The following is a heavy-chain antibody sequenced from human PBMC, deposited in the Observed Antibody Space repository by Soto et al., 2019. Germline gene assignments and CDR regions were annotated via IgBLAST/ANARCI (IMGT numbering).Heavy chain of an antibody. CDR3: VRNWRYYGGDYYYGMDA. Sequence: QVQLVESGGGVVQPGESLRLSCAASGFTFNTYIMSWVRQAPGKGLEWLSLISYDGSNKYYADSVKGRFTISRDNSKNTLYLQMDSLRAEDTAIYYCVRNWRYYGGDYYYGMDAWGQGATVTVSS. CDR2: ISYDGSNK. CDR1: GFTFNTYI. D-gene: IGHD3-10*01. J-gene: IGHJ6*02. V-gene: IGHV3-30-3*01.